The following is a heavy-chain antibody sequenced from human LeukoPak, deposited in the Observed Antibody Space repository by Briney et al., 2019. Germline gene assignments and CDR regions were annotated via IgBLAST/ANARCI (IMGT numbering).Heavy chain of an antibody. CDR2: IYYSGST. D-gene: IGHD7-27*01. CDR3: ARDPGEDTALDAFDV. J-gene: IGHJ3*01. Sequence: SETLSLTCTVSGGSISNYYWSWIRQPPGKGLEWIGYIYYSGSTNYNPSLKSRVTISVDASRNQFSLKLSSVTAADTAVYYCARDPGEDTALDAFDVWGQGTMVTVSS. CDR1: GGSISNYY. V-gene: IGHV4-59*01.